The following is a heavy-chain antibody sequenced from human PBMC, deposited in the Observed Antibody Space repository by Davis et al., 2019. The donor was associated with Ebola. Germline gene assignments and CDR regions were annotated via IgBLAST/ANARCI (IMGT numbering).Heavy chain of an antibody. D-gene: IGHD1-26*01. Sequence: PGGSLRLSCAASGFTFSSYGMHWVRQAPGKGLEWVAVISYDGSNKYYADSVKGRFTISRDNSKNTLYLQMNSLRAEDTAVYYCAKASGIVGANKGFDYWGQGTLVTVSS. J-gene: IGHJ4*02. V-gene: IGHV3-30*18. CDR2: ISYDGSNK. CDR1: GFTFSSYG. CDR3: AKASGIVGANKGFDY.